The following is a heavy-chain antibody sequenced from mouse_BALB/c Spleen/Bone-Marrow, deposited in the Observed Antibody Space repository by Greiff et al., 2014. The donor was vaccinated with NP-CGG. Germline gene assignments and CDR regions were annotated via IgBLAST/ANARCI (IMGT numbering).Heavy chain of an antibody. Sequence: DVQLQESGGGLVKPGGSLKLSCAASGFTFSSYDMSWVRQTPEKRLEWVAIINTGGSYTYYSDSVKGRFTISRDNAKNTLYLQMISLRSEDTAMYYCARRALDYWYPMSGAPGPRSPSPQ. CDR2: INTGGSYT. CDR3: ARRALDYWYPMS. J-gene: IGHJ1*01. CDR1: GFTFSSYD. V-gene: IGHV5-9-3*01.